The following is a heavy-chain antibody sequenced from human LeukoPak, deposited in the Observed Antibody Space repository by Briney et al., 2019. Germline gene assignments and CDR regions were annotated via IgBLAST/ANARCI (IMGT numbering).Heavy chain of an antibody. D-gene: IGHD1-26*01. J-gene: IGHJ3*02. CDR2: ISGSGGST. V-gene: IGHV3-23*01. CDR1: GFTFSSYA. CDR3: AKDWGSGSYQPDAFDI. Sequence: QPGGSLRLSCAASGFTFSSYAMSWVRQAPGKGLEWVSAISGSGGSTYYADSVKGRFTISRDNSKNTLYLQMNSLRAEDTAVYYCAKDWGSGSYQPDAFDIWGQGTMVTVSS.